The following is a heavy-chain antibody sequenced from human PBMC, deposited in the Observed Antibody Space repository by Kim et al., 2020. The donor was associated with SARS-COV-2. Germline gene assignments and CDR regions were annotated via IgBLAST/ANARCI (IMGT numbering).Heavy chain of an antibody. Sequence: TDYAAPVKGRFTISRDDSKNTLYLQMNSLKIDDSAVYYCTTDPTDYPGYWGQGTLVTVSS. CDR3: TTDPTDYPGY. J-gene: IGHJ4*02. CDR2: T. V-gene: IGHV3-15*01. D-gene: IGHD4-17*01.